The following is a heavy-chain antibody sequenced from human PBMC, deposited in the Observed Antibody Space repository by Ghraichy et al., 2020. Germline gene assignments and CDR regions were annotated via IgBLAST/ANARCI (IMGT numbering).Heavy chain of an antibody. CDR1: GGPFSGYY. Sequence: SETLSLTCAVYGGPFSGYYWSWIRQPPGKGLEWIGQGTHSGSTNSNPSLKSRVTISIDTSKNQFSLTLNSVAAADTAVSYCARVPPYYYGSLGVPLYFDSWGQGTLVTVSS. CDR2: GTHSGST. V-gene: IGHV4-34*01. CDR3: ARVPPYYYGSLGVPLYFDS. D-gene: IGHD3-10*01. J-gene: IGHJ4*02.